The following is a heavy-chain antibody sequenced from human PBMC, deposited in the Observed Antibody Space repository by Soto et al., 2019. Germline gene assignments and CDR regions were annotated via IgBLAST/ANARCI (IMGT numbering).Heavy chain of an antibody. J-gene: IGHJ4*02. V-gene: IGHV1-69*02. D-gene: IGHD5-12*01. CDR1: GGTFSSYT. Sequence: SVKVSCKASGGTFSSYTISWVRQAPGQGLEWMGRIIPILGIANYAQKFQGRVTITADKSTSTAYMEVNSLRSEDTALYYCARGIWVATTADYYLDSWGQATLVTVSS. CDR2: IIPILGIA. CDR3: ARGIWVATTADYYLDS.